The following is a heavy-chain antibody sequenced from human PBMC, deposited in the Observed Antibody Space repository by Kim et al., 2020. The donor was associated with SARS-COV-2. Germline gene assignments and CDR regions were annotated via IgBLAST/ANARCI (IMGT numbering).Heavy chain of an antibody. CDR2: ISYDGSNK. CDR3: AKGYYDFWSGSTGDAFDI. CDR1: GFTFSSYG. V-gene: IGHV3-30*18. D-gene: IGHD3-3*01. J-gene: IGHJ3*02. Sequence: GGSLRLSCAASGFTFSSYGMHWVRQAPGKGLEWVAVISYDGSNKYYADSVKGRFTISRDNSKNTLYLQMNSLRAEDTAVYYCAKGYYDFWSGSTGDAFDIWGQGTMVTVSS.